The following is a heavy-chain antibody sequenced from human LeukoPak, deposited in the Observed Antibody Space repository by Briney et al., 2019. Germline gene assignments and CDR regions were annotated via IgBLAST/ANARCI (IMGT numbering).Heavy chain of an antibody. D-gene: IGHD2-21*02. J-gene: IGHJ4*02. CDR1: GFSFNTYT. CDR3: AVVTAIDY. CDR2: IKQDGSEK. V-gene: IGHV3-7*01. Sequence: PGGSLRLSCAASGFSFNTYTMYWVRQAPGKGLEWVANIKQDGSEKYYVDSVKGRFTISRDNAKNSLYLQMNSLRAEDTAVYYCAVVTAIDYWGQGTLVTVSS.